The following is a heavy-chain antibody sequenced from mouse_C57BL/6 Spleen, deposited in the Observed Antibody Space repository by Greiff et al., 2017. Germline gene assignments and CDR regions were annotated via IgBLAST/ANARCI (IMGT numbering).Heavy chain of an antibody. CDR2: INPSTGGT. D-gene: IGHD2-12*01. V-gene: IGHV1-42*01. CDR3: ARGGLTTNFDD. Sequence: EVQLQQSGPELVKPGASVKISCKASGYSFTGYYMNWVKQSPEKSLEWIGEINPSTGGTTYNQKFKAKATLTVAKSSSTAYMQLKSLTSEDSAVYYCARGGLTTNFDDWGQGTTLTVSS. CDR1: GYSFTGYY. J-gene: IGHJ2*01.